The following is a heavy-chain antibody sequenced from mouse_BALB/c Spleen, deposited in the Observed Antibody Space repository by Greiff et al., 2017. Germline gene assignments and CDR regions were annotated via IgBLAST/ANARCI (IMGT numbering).Heavy chain of an antibody. CDR3: VKGNLDY. CDR1: GFTFNTYA. Sequence: EVKLVESGGGLVQPKGSLKLSCAASGFTFNTYAMNWVRQAPGKGLEWVARIRSKSNNYATYYADSVKDRFTISRDDSQSMLYLQMNNLKTEDTAMYYCVKGNLDYWGQGTTLTVSS. D-gene: IGHD2-1*01. V-gene: IGHV10-1*02. J-gene: IGHJ2*01. CDR2: IRSKSNNYAT.